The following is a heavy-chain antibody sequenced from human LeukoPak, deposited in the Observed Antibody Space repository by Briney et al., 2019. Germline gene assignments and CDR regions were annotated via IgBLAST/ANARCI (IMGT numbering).Heavy chain of an antibody. CDR2: IKEDGTET. V-gene: IGHV3-7*03. D-gene: IGHD5-24*01. CDR1: GFMYSSNW. J-gene: IGHJ4*02. CDR3: AKEGRSLQTY. Sequence: GGSLRLSCADSGFMYSSNWMSWVRLAPGKGLEWVANIKEDGTETYYVDSVKGRFTISRDNAKNSLYLQMNSLRVEDTAVYYCAKEGRSLQTYWGQGTLVTVSS.